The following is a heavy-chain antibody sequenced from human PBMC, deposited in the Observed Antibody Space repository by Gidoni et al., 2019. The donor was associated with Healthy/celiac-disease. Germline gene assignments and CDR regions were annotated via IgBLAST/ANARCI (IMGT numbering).Heavy chain of an antibody. CDR3: ARGGKGCSGGSCYSGFDY. J-gene: IGHJ4*02. Sequence: QVQLVQSGAEVTKPGASVKVSCKASGYTFTSYYMHWVRQSPGQGLEWMGIINPSGGSTSYEQKFQGRVTMTRDTSTSTVYMELSSLRSEDTAVYYCARGGKGCSGGSCYSGFDYWGQGTLVTVSS. CDR1: GYTFTSYY. CDR2: INPSGGST. D-gene: IGHD2-15*01. V-gene: IGHV1-46*03.